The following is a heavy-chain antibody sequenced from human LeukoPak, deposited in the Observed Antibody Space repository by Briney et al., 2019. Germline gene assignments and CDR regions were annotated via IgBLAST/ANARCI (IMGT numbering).Heavy chain of an antibody. J-gene: IGHJ4*02. CDR2: VSPSGDIT. V-gene: IGHV3-23*01. CDR3: AKDGAWLRFDD. D-gene: IGHD5-12*01. CDR1: GFTFSSYS. Sequence: GGSLRLSCAASGFTFSSYSMNWVRQAPGKGLEWVSGVSPSGDITYYADSVKGRFTISRDNSKNTVYLQMNNVRAEDTAVYYCAKDGAWLRFDDWGQGTLVTVSS.